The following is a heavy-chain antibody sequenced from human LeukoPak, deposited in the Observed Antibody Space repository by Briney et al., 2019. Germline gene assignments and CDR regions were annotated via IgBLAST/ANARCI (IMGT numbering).Heavy chain of an antibody. CDR1: GFTFSSYW. Sequence: GGSLRLSCAASGFTFSSYWVHWVRQAPGKGLVWVSRINSDGSSTSYADSVKGRFTISRDNAKNTLYLQMNSLRAEDTAVYYCARVLYSSGWYYFDYWGQGTLVTVSS. CDR2: INSDGSST. J-gene: IGHJ4*02. V-gene: IGHV3-74*01. CDR3: ARVLYSSGWYYFDY. D-gene: IGHD6-19*01.